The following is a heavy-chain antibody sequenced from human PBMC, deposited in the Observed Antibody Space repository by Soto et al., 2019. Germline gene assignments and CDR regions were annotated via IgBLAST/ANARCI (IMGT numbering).Heavy chain of an antibody. J-gene: IGHJ5*02. D-gene: IGHD3-10*02. Sequence: QVQLQESGPGLVKPSQTLSLSCTXSXXXXSXXXXXXXXXXXXXXXXXXWIGYIYHSGSTNYNPSLKSRVTIXXDTSXXXXSLXLXNXXXXXXXXXYCVRDGAGAXXLGWFGPWGQGILVTVSS. CDR1: XXXXSXXXXX. CDR2: IYHSGST. V-gene: IGHV4-31*03. CDR3: CVRDGAGAXXLGWFGP.